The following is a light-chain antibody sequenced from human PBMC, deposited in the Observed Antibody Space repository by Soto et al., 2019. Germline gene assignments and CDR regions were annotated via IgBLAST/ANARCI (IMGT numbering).Light chain of an antibody. V-gene: IGKV3-20*01. CDR2: GAS. CDR3: QQYGGSPPSA. J-gene: IGKJ2*01. Sequence: EVVLTQSPGTLPLSPGVTATLSCRASQSISSRYLAGYQQKPGQDPRLLIYGASSRVTGIPERCSGSESGTDFALAMSGLESDDFAVQYWQQYGGSPPSAFGQGSKLEI. CDR1: QSISSRY.